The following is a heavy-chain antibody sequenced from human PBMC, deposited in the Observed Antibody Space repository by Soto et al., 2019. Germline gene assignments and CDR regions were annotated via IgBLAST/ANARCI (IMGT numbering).Heavy chain of an antibody. D-gene: IGHD5-18*01. V-gene: IGHV4-34*01. CDR3: ARGSPKRWLQPPWFDP. CDR1: GGSFRGYY. CDR2: INHSGST. Sequence: QVQLQQWGAGLLKPSETLSLTCAVYGGSFRGYYWSWIRQPPGKGLEWIGEINHSGSTNYNPSLKSRVTISVGTSKNQFSRKLSSVTAADTAVYYCARGSPKRWLQPPWFDPWGQGTLVTGSS. J-gene: IGHJ5*02.